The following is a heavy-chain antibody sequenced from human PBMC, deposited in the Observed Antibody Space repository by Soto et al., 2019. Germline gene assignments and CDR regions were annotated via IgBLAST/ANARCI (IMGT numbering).Heavy chain of an antibody. J-gene: IGHJ4*02. CDR2: IYYSGST. CDR1: GGSISSYY. V-gene: IGHV4-59*01. CDR3: ASGIAVAEPYFDY. D-gene: IGHD6-19*01. Sequence: SETLSLTCTVSGGSISSYYWSWIRQPPGKGLEWIGYIYYSGSTNYNPSHKSRVTISVDTSKNQFSLKLNSVTAADTAVYYCASGIAVAEPYFDYWGQGTLVTVSS.